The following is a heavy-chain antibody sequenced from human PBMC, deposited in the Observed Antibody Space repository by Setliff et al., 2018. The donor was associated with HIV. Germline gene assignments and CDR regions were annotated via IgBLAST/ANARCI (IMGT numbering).Heavy chain of an antibody. CDR2: INHSGST. Sequence: SETLSLTCAVYGGSISGYYWSWIRQSPGKGLEWIGEINHSGSTNFNPTLKSRVTISLDTSKNQFSLRLSSVTAADTAVYYCAREPPNFARYYYASSGYGDVWGKGTTVTVSS. CDR1: GGSISGYY. D-gene: IGHD3-22*01. CDR3: AREPPNFARYYYASSGYGDV. J-gene: IGHJ6*04. V-gene: IGHV4-34*01.